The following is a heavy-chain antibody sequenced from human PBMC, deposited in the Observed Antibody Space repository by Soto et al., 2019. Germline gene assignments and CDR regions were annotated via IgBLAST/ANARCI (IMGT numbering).Heavy chain of an antibody. V-gene: IGHV4-39*01. CDR2: IYYSGST. Sequence: QLQLQESGPGLVKPSETLSLTCTVSDGSISSSSYYWGWIRQPPGKGLEWIGSIYYSGSTYYNPSLKRRVTISVDTSKNQFSLKLSSVTAADTAVYYCATTRGYSGYDSDYWGQGTLVTVSS. J-gene: IGHJ4*02. CDR1: DGSISSSSYY. CDR3: ATTRGYSGYDSDY. D-gene: IGHD5-12*01.